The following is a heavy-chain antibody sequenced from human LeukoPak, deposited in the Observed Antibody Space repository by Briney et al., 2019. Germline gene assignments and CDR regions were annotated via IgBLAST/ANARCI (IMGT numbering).Heavy chain of an antibody. CDR3: ARLENYYYYYYMGV. V-gene: IGHV4-59*08. CDR2: IYYSGST. J-gene: IGHJ6*03. CDR1: GGSISSYY. Sequence: PSETLSLTCTVSGGSISSYYWSWIRQPPGKGLEWIGYIYYSGSTNYNPSLKSRVTISVDTSKNQFSLKLSSVTAADTAVYYCARLENYYYYYYMGVWGKGTTVTVSS.